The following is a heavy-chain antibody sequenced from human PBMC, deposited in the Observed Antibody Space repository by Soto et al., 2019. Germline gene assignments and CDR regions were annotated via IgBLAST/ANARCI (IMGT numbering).Heavy chain of an antibody. CDR1: GFSLSTTEEG. V-gene: IGHV2-5*02. CDR2: IYWDDDK. CDR3: AHGSCSGADCDPKPYLAF. J-gene: IGHJ4*02. Sequence: QITLKESGPTLVKPTQPLTLTCTFSGFSLSTTEEGVGWIRQPPGKALEWLALIYWDDDKRYRPLLKTRLTITKDTSKNQVVLTMTNVDPEDTATYSCAHGSCSGADCDPKPYLAFGGQGILVTVSS. D-gene: IGHD2-15*01.